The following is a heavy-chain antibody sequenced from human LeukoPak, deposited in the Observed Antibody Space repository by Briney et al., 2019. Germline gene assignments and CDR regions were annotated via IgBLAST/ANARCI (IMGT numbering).Heavy chain of an antibody. CDR1: GYTFTSYY. CDR2: INPSGGST. Sequence: ASVKVSCKASGYTFTSYYMHWVRQAPGQGLEWMGIINPSGGSTSYAQKFQGRVTMTRDTSTSTVYMELSSLRSEDTAVYYCARIARDDYVWGTIDYWGQGTLVTVSS. V-gene: IGHV1-46*01. J-gene: IGHJ4*02. D-gene: IGHD3-16*01. CDR3: ARIARDDYVWGTIDY.